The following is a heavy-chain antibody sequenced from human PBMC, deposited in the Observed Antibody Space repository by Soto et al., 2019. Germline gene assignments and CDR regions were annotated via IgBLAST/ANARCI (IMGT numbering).Heavy chain of an antibody. CDR2: IFHSGTT. CDR3: ARGGSRYASRSSGVGGFVN. CDR1: GASISSSY. D-gene: IGHD6-6*01. V-gene: IGHV4-59*01. J-gene: IGHJ4*02. Sequence: SETLSLTCTVSGASISSSYWSWIRQPPGKGLEWIGYIFHSGTTNYNPSLKSRVTISVDTSKNQFSLNLSSLTTADTAVYFCARGGSRYASRSSGVGGFVNWGQGTLVTVFS.